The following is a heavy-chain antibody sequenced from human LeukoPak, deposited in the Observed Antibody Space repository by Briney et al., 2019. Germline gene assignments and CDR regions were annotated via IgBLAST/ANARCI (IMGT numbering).Heavy chain of an antibody. Sequence: GGSLRLSCGASGFTFSSFAMSWGLQAPGKGLQWVSAIIGSGGSTYSADSVKGRFTISRDNSKNTLYLQMNSLRAEDTAVYYCARDRHGGYSYGAFDYWGQGTLVTVSS. CDR1: GFTFSSFA. J-gene: IGHJ4*02. CDR3: ARDRHGGYSYGAFDY. V-gene: IGHV3-23*01. CDR2: IIGSGGST. D-gene: IGHD5-18*01.